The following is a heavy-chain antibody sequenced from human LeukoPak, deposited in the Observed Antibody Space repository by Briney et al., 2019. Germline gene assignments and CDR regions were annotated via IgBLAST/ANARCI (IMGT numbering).Heavy chain of an antibody. V-gene: IGHV4-39*01. CDR3: ARTTDPPIVVVPAAMGFDP. Sequence: SETLSLTCTVSGGSISSSSYYWGWIRQPPGKGLEWIGSIYYSGRTYYNPSLKSRVTISVDTSKNQFSLKLSSVTAADTAVYYCARTTDPPIVVVPAAMGFDPWGQGTLVTVSS. CDR1: GGSISSSSYY. CDR2: IYYSGRT. J-gene: IGHJ5*02. D-gene: IGHD2-2*01.